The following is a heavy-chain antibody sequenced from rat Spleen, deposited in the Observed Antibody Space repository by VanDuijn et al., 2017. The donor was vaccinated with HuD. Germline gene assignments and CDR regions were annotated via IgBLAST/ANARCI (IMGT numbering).Heavy chain of an antibody. Sequence: EVQLAESGGGLVQPGRSLKLSCAASGFTFSNYGMAWVRQAPTKGLEWAASISNGGGNTYYRDSVKGRFTIYRDTAKNTLYHQKDSLRSEDPANYYCARHHYDGYYHGPVLGIMDAWGQGASVTVSS. V-gene: IGHV5S13*01. D-gene: IGHD1-12*03. J-gene: IGHJ4*01. CDR1: GFTFSNYG. CDR3: ARHHYDGYYHGPVLGIMDA. CDR2: ISNGGGNT.